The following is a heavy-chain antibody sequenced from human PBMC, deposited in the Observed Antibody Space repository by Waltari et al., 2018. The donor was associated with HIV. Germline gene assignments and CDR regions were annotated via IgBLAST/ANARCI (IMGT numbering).Heavy chain of an antibody. CDR3: ATEPKGWDMAY. CDR2: FDPEEGET. J-gene: IGHJ4*02. D-gene: IGHD2-15*01. V-gene: IGHV1-24*01. Sequence: QVQLVQSGAEVKKPGASVKVSCKVSGYTLTELSMHWVRQAPGKGLEWMGGFDPEEGETNYAQKFQGRVTMTGDTSTDTAYMELSSLRSEDTAVYYCATEPKGWDMAYWGQGTLVTVSS. CDR1: GYTLTELS.